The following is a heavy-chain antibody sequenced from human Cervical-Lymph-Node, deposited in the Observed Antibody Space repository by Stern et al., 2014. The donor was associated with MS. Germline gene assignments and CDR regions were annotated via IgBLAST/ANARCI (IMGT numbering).Heavy chain of an antibody. Sequence: VQLVESGAAVKKPGASGKVSCKASGYTFISYYMHWVRQAPGQGLEWRGIINPSGGSTSYAQKFQGRVTMTRDTSTSTVYMELRSLRSDDTAVYYCAREVAGHRLGMMDVWGQGTTVTVSS. CDR1: GYTFISYY. J-gene: IGHJ6*02. CDR3: AREVAGHRLGMMDV. CDR2: INPSGGST. V-gene: IGHV1-46*01. D-gene: IGHD6-19*01.